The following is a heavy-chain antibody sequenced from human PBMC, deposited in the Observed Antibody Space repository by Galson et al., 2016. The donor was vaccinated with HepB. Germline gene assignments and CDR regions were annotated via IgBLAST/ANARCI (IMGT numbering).Heavy chain of an antibody. Sequence: SLRLSCAASGFSISGFWMTWVRQVPGKGLQWVSSIHNNNGRIYSADSVKGRFTISRDVSKNTLYLQMNSLRAEDTAVYYCAKVRTCQGGYWGQGTLVTVSS. V-gene: IGHV3-23*01. CDR3: AKVRTCQGGY. D-gene: IGHD2-15*01. CDR2: IHNNNGRI. J-gene: IGHJ4*02. CDR1: GFSISGFW.